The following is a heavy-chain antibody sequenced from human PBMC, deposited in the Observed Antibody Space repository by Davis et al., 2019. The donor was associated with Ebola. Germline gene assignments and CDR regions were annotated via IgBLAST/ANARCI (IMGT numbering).Heavy chain of an antibody. Sequence: SETLSLTCSVSGGSISSGSYYWGWIRQPPGKGLEWIGSIYYSGITYYNPSLKSRVTISVDTSKNQFSLKLSSVTAADTAVYYCARRTRSAMSTIFHDAFDIWGQGTMVTVSS. CDR1: GGSISSGSYY. CDR2: IYYSGIT. D-gene: IGHD5-24*01. J-gene: IGHJ3*02. CDR3: ARRTRSAMSTIFHDAFDI. V-gene: IGHV4-39*07.